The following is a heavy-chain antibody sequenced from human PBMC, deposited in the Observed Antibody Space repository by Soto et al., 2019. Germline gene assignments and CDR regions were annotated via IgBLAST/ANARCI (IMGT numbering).Heavy chain of an antibody. Sequence: SETLSLTCSVSGGSINSNDYSWGWIRQPPGKGLEWIGNTYSSGGAYYNPSFKSRASISVDTSKNQVLLKLASVTAADTAMYYCARTRGSAVYFCFYGMDVWRQGTTVTVSS. J-gene: IGHJ6*02. CDR2: TYSSGGA. CDR3: ARTRGSAVYFCFYGMDV. CDR1: GGSINSNDYS. D-gene: IGHD3-10*01. V-gene: IGHV4-39*01.